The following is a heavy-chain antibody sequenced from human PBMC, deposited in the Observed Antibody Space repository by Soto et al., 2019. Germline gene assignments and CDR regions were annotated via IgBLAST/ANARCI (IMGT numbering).Heavy chain of an antibody. D-gene: IGHD2-2*01. Sequence: AGGSLRLSCAASGFTFSSYAMSWVRQAPGKGLEWVSAISGSGGSTYYADSVKGRFTISRDNSKNTLYLQMNSLRAEDTAVYYCAKGDIVVVPAALRHYYGMDVWGQGTTVTVSS. V-gene: IGHV3-23*01. CDR3: AKGDIVVVPAALRHYYGMDV. CDR2: ISGSGGST. J-gene: IGHJ6*02. CDR1: GFTFSSYA.